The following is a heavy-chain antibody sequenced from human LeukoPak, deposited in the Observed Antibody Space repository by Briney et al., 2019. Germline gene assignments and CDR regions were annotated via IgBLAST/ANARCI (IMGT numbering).Heavy chain of an antibody. J-gene: IGHJ4*02. CDR1: GFIFTNYW. Sequence: GGSLRLSCAASGFIFTNYWMGWVRQAPGKGLEWVANIKQDGSEKYYVDSVKGRFTISRDNAENSLYLQMNSLRVEDTALFYCARISYYGGTPHFDYWGQGTLVTVSS. CDR2: IKQDGSEK. CDR3: ARISYYGGTPHFDY. D-gene: IGHD4-23*01. V-gene: IGHV3-7*01.